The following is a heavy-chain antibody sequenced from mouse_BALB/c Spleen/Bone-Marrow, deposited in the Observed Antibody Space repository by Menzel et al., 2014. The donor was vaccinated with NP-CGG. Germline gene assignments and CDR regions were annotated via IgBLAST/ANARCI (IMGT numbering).Heavy chain of an antibody. V-gene: IGHV2-9*02. CDR2: IWPGGST. CDR1: GFSLNSFG. CDR3: AREGTFYYALDY. Sequence: QVQLQQSGPGLVAPSQSLSITCTVSGFSLNSFGVHWVRQPPGKGLEWLGVIWPGGSTNYNSALMSRLSISIDNSKSXVFLKMNSLQTDDTAMYYCAREGTFYYALDYWGQGTSVTVSS. J-gene: IGHJ4*01.